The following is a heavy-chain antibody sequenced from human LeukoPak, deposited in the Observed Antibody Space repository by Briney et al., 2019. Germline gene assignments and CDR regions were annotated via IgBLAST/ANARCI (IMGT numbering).Heavy chain of an antibody. Sequence: GGSLRLSCAASGFTFSSYSMNWVRQAPGKGLEWVSYISSSSSTIYYADSVKGRFTISRDNAKNSLYLQMSSLRAEDTAVYYCARDLGGWGQGTLVTVSS. V-gene: IGHV3-48*01. CDR3: ARDLGG. J-gene: IGHJ4*02. CDR2: ISSSSSTI. CDR1: GFTFSSYS.